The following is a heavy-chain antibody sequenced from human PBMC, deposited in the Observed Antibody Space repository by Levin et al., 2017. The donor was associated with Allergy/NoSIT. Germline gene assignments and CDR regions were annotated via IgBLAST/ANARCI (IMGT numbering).Heavy chain of an antibody. CDR2: IGTAGDT. D-gene: IGHD2-8*02. CDR1: GFTFSSYD. CDR3: ARGDCTGGVCYTFDY. V-gene: IGHV3-13*01. J-gene: IGHJ4*02. Sequence: GGSLRLSCAASGFTFSSYDMHWVRQATGKGLEWVSAIGTAGDTYYPGSVKGRFTISRENAKNSLYLQMNSLRAGDTAVYYCARGDCTGGVCYTFDYWGQGTLVTVSS.